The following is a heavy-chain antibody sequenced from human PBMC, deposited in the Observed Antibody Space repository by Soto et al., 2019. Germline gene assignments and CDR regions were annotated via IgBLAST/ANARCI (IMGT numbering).Heavy chain of an antibody. V-gene: IGHV4-59*01. CDR2: IYYSGST. D-gene: IGHD1-20*01. CDR3: ARGYNWNALGGMDV. Sequence: SETLSLTCTVSGGSISSYYWSWIRQPPGKGLEWIGYIYYSGSTNYNPSLKSRVTISVDTSKNQFSLKLSSVTAADTAVYYCARGYNWNALGGMDVWGQGXTVTVSS. CDR1: GGSISSYY. J-gene: IGHJ6*02.